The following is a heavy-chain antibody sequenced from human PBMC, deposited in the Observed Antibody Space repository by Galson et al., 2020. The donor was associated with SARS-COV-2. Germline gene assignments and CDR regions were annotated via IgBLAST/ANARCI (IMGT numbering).Heavy chain of an antibody. J-gene: IGHJ4*02. CDR1: GITISSYT. V-gene: IGHV3-48*04. CDR2: IRSSSGTI. D-gene: IGHD1-1*01. CDR3: ARERLEY. Sequence: GESLKISCAASGITISSYTMNCVRQAPVKGLELVAYIRSSSGTIYYADSVKGRFTISRDNAKNSLYLQLNSLRVEDTAVYYCARERLEYWGQGTLVTVSS.